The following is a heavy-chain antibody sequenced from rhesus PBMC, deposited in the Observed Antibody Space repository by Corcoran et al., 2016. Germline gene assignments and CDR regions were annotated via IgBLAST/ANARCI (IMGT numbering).Heavy chain of an antibody. CDR1: GYSISSGYG. D-gene: IGHD6-25*01. V-gene: IGHV4-122*02. CDR3: ARARGIAAEGDAFDF. CDR2: ISYSGST. J-gene: IGHJ3*01. Sequence: QLQLQESGPGLVKPSETLSPTCAVSGYSISSGYGWSWIRQPPGKGLELIGYISYSGSTSYNPSLKSRVTMSRDTSKNQFSLKLSSVTAADTAVYYCARARGIAAEGDAFDFWGQGLRVTVSS.